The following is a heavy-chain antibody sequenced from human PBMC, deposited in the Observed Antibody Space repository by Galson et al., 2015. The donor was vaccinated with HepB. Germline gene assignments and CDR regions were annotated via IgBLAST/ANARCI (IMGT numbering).Heavy chain of an antibody. D-gene: IGHD3-16*01. CDR1: GFTFSSYG. Sequence: SLRLSCAASGFTFSSYGMYWVRQAPGKGLEWVAVIWYDRSIEYYRDSVRGRFTVSRDNSRNTLYLQMSSLRAEDTAVYYCARDLGFGLDYWGQGTLVIVSS. V-gene: IGHV3-33*01. CDR2: IWYDRSIE. J-gene: IGHJ4*02. CDR3: ARDLGFGLDY.